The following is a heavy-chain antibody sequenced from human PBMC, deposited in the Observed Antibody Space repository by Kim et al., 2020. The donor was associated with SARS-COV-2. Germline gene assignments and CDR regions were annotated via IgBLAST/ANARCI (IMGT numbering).Heavy chain of an antibody. J-gene: IGHJ4*02. D-gene: IGHD6-6*01. CDR3: AKGLIAARPRDY. Sequence: YYAASVKGRFTISRDNSKNTLYLQMNSLRAEDTAVYYCAKGLIAARPRDYWGQGTLVTVSS. V-gene: IGHV3-23*01.